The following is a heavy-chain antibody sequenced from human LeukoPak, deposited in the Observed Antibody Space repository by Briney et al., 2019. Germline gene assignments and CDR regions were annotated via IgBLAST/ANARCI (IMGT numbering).Heavy chain of an antibody. Sequence: GGSLRLSCAASGFTFSSYSMNWVRQAPGKGLEWVSYISSSSSTIYYADSVKGRFTISRDNSKNTLYLQMNSLRAEDTAVYYCARTRGYSGYDLVSYFDYWGQGTLVTVSS. CDR2: ISSSSSTI. D-gene: IGHD5-12*01. J-gene: IGHJ4*02. CDR1: GFTFSSYS. V-gene: IGHV3-48*01. CDR3: ARTRGYSGYDLVSYFDY.